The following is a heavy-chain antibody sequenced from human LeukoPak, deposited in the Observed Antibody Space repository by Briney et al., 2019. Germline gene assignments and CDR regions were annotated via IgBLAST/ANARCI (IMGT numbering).Heavy chain of an antibody. J-gene: IGHJ5*02. V-gene: IGHV3-7*01. CDR2: IKQDGSEK. CDR3: ARARLPNNWFDP. Sequence: GGSLRLSCAASGLTFSSYWMSCVRQAPGKGLGWVANIKQDGSEKYYVDSVKGRFTISRGNAKNSLYLQMNSLRAEDTAVYYCARARLPNNWFDPWGQGTLVTVSS. CDR1: GLTFSSYW.